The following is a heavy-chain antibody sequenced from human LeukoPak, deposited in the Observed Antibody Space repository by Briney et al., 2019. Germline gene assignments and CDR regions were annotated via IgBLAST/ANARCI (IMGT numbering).Heavy chain of an antibody. CDR2: INHSGST. J-gene: IGHJ4*02. D-gene: IGHD3-16*02. CDR3: ARGLHDYVWGSYRRFDY. Sequence: SETLSLTCAVYGGSFSGYYGSWIRQPPGKGLEWIGEINHSGSTNYNPSLKSRVTISVDTSKNQFSLKLSSVTAADTAVYYCARGLHDYVWGSYRRFDYWGQGTLVTVSS. CDR1: GGSFSGYY. V-gene: IGHV4-34*01.